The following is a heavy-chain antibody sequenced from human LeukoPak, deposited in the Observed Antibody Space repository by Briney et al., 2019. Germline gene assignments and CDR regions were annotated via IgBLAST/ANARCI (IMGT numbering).Heavy chain of an antibody. V-gene: IGHV3-74*03. D-gene: IGHD3-3*01. Sequence: GGSLRLSCAASGFTFSSYWLHWVRQAPGKGLVWVSRINSDGSSITYADSVKGRFTISRDNAKNTLYLQMNSLRVEDTAVYYCARDRGTFGVVDSWGQGTLVAVSS. J-gene: IGHJ4*02. CDR3: ARDRGTFGVVDS. CDR1: GFTFSSYW. CDR2: INSDGSSI.